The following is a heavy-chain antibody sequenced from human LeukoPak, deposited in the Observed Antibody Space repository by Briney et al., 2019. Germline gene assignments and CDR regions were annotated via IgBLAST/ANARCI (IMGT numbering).Heavy chain of an antibody. D-gene: IGHD3-10*01. CDR3: AKDSRLWSGLDF. V-gene: IGHV3-23*01. Sequence: GGSLRLSCAASGFTFSSSAMSWVRHTPGKGLEWVSTISGSGDNTYNADSVKGRFTISRDNSRSTLYLQMNSLTAEDTAVYYCAKDSRLWSGLDFWGQGTLVTVSS. J-gene: IGHJ4*02. CDR1: GFTFSSSA. CDR2: ISGSGDNT.